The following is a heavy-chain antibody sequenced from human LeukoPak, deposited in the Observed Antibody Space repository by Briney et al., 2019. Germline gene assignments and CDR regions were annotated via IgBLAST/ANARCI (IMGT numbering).Heavy chain of an antibody. CDR2: IYYSGST. V-gene: IGHV4-59*01. Sequence: SETLSLTCTVSGGSISSYYWSWIRQPPGKGLEWIGYIYYSGSTNYNPSPKSRVTISVDTSKNQFSLKLSSVTAADTAVYYCAAYSSSWIDYWGQGTLVTVSS. CDR1: GGSISSYY. D-gene: IGHD6-13*01. J-gene: IGHJ4*02. CDR3: AAYSSSWIDY.